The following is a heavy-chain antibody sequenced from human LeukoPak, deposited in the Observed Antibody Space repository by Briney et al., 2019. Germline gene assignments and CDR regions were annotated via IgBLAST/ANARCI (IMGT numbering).Heavy chain of an antibody. CDR2: IYPGDSDT. Sequence: GESLKISCKGSGYTFTIYWIGWVRQMPGKGLEWMGIIYPGDSDTRYSPSFQGQVTISADKSISTAYLQWSSLKASDTAMYYCAIFDFLFGEIDNWFDPWGQGTQVTVSS. V-gene: IGHV5-51*01. J-gene: IGHJ5*02. CDR3: AIFDFLFGEIDNWFDP. D-gene: IGHD3-16*01. CDR1: GYTFTIYW.